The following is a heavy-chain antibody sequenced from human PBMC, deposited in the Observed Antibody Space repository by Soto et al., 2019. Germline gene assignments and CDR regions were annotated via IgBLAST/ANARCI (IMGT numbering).Heavy chain of an antibody. CDR3: ARTPVGGGFGEFPDY. CDR1: GYTFTSYD. V-gene: IGHV1-8*01. CDR2: MNPNSGNT. J-gene: IGHJ4*02. Sequence: ASLKVSLKASGYTFTSYDINWLRQATGQGLEWMGWMNPNSGNTGYAQKFQGRVTMTRNTSISTAYMELSSLRSEDTAVYYCARTPVGGGFGEFPDYWGQGTLVTVSA. D-gene: IGHD3-10*01.